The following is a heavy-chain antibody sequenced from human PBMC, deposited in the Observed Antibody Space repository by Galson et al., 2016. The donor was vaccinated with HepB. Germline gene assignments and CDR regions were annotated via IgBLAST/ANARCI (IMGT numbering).Heavy chain of an antibody. CDR1: GFTFSDST. V-gene: IGHV3-73*01. Sequence: LRLSCAASGFTFSDSTVHWVRQASGEGLEWVGRKANSYAAAYAASVKGRFTISRDDSKNTAYLQMNSLKTEDTAVYLCTRHLLYGGTSFDYWGQGTLVTVSS. CDR2: KANSYAA. D-gene: IGHD4-23*01. J-gene: IGHJ4*02. CDR3: TRHLLYGGTSFDY.